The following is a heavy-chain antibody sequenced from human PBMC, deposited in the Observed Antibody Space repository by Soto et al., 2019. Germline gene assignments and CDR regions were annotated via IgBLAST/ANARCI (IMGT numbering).Heavy chain of an antibody. CDR3: ARGSTSSPAPIDY. CDR2: IYSGGST. Sequence: PGGSLRLSCAASGVTVSSNYMSWVRQAPGKGLEWVSVIYSGGSTYYADSVKGRFTISRDNSKNTLYLQMNSLRAEDTAVYYCARGSTSSPAPIDYWGQGTLVTVSS. CDR1: GVTVSSNY. D-gene: IGHD6-13*01. J-gene: IGHJ4*02. V-gene: IGHV3-66*01.